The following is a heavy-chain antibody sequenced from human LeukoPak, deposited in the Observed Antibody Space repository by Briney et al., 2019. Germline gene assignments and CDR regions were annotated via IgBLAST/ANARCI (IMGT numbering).Heavy chain of an antibody. J-gene: IGHJ6*02. V-gene: IGHV3-23*01. CDR2: ISGSGGST. CDR1: GFTFSSYA. Sequence: PGGSLRLSCAASGFTFSSYAMSWVRQAPGKGLEWVSAISGSGGSTYYADSVKGRFTISRDNSKNTLYLQMNSLRAEDTAVYYCAKERADGDYAGDYYYGMDVWGQGTTVTVSS. D-gene: IGHD4-17*01. CDR3: AKERADGDYAGDYYYGMDV.